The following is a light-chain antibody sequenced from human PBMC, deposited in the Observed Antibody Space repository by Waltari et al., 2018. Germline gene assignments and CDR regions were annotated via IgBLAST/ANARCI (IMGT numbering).Light chain of an antibody. CDR3: QQSYTTPWT. J-gene: IGKJ1*01. Sequence: DIQITQSPSSLSASVRDRFTITSRPSQSISTYLNCYQQKPGKAPQLLIYAASSLRSGVPSRFSGSGSGTDFTLSISSLQPEDLATYYCQQSYTTPWTFGQGTKVEI. CDR1: QSISTY. V-gene: IGKV1-39*01. CDR2: AAS.